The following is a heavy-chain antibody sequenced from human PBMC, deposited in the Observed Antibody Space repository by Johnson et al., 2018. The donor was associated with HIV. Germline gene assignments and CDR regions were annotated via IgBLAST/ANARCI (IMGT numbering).Heavy chain of an antibody. Sequence: QMLLVESGGGVVQPGRSQRLSCVASGFTFSNYDMDWVRQAPGTGLEWVVSISYDGSNKYYADSVKGRFTISRDNSNNTLDLQMNSLRTEDTGVYYCAKAFCPGCDAFEIWGQGTLVTVSS. CDR3: AKAFCPGCDAFEI. CDR2: ISYDGSNK. CDR1: GFTFSNYD. J-gene: IGHJ3*02. V-gene: IGHV3-30*18. D-gene: IGHD3-3*02.